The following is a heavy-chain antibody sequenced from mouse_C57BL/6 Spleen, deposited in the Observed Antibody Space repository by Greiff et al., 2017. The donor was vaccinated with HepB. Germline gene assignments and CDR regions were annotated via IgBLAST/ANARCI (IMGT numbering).Heavy chain of an antibody. D-gene: IGHD2-3*01. V-gene: IGHV5-17*01. CDR2: ISSGSSTI. Sequence: EVMLVESGGGLVKPGGSLKLSCAASGFTFSDYGMHWVRQAPEKGLEWVAYISSGSSTIYYADTVKGRFTISRDNAKNTLFLQMTSLRSEDTAMYYCARLHDGYSAWFAYWGQGTLVTVSA. CDR3: ARLHDGYSAWFAY. J-gene: IGHJ3*01. CDR1: GFTFSDYG.